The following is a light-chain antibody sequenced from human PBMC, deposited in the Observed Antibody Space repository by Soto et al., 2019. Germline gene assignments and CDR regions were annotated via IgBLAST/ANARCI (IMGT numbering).Light chain of an antibody. V-gene: IGKV1-33*01. J-gene: IGKJ2*01. CDR2: DAS. CDR1: QDISNY. Sequence: DIQMTQSPSSLSASVGVRVTITCQASQDISNYLNWYQQKPGKAPKLLIYDASNLETGVPSRFSGSGSGTDFTFTISSLQPEDIATYYCQQYDNLSYTFGQGTKVDIK. CDR3: QQYDNLSYT.